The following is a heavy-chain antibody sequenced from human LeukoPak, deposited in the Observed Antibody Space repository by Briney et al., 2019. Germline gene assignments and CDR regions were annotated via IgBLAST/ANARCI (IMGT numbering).Heavy chain of an antibody. CDR1: GYTFTTYY. D-gene: IGHD3-22*01. CDR2: VNPSSGST. V-gene: IGHV1-46*01. Sequence: AASVRVSCKASGYTFTTYYMHWVRQAPGQGLEWMGMVNPSSGSTSYAQKFRGRVTMTRDTSTSTFYMELRSLKSEDTAVYYCARDGEYYDSSGSYFDYWGQGTLVTVSS. CDR3: ARDGEYYDSSGSYFDY. J-gene: IGHJ4*02.